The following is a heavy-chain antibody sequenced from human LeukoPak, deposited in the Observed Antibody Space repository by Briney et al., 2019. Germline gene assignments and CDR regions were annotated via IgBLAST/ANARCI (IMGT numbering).Heavy chain of an antibody. J-gene: IGHJ4*02. CDR2: ISGSGGST. Sequence: GGSLRLPCAAPGFTFRSFAMSWVRQAPGKGLEWVSSISGSGGSTYYADSVKGRFTISRDSSKNTLYLQMNSLRAEDTAIYYCAKVDIDYWGQGTLVTVSS. V-gene: IGHV3-23*01. CDR1: GFTFRSFA. D-gene: IGHD2-2*03. CDR3: AKVDIDY.